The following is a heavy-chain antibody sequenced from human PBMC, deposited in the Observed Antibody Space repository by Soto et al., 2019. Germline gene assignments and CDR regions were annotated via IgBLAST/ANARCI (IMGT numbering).Heavy chain of an antibody. D-gene: IGHD3-22*01. CDR3: ARDYYDSSSYYSGFNDAFDI. J-gene: IGHJ3*02. Sequence: QVQLQESGPGLVKPSETLSLTCTVSGDSISSYYWSWIRQPPGKGLEWIGCIYYSGTTNYNPSLKSRVTISVDTSKNHFSLNLSSVTAADTAVYYCARDYYDSSSYYSGFNDAFDIWGQGTMVTVSS. CDR2: IYYSGTT. V-gene: IGHV4-59*01. CDR1: GDSISSYY.